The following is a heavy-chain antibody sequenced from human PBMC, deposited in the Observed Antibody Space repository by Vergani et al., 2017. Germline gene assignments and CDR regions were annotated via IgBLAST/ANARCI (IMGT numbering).Heavy chain of an antibody. CDR3: APMAFWSGYTYFDY. V-gene: IGHV3-48*03. CDR1: GFTFSSYE. D-gene: IGHD3-3*01. CDR2: ISSSGSTI. Sequence: EVQLVESGGGLVQTGGSLRLSCAASGFTFSSYEMNWVRQAPGKGLEWVSYISSSGSTIYYADSVKGRFTISRDNAKNSLYLQMNSLRAEDTAGYYCAPMAFWSGYTYFDYWGQGTLVTVSS. J-gene: IGHJ4*02.